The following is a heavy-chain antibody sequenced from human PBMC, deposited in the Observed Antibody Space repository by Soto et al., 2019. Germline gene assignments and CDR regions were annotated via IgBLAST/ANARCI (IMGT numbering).Heavy chain of an antibody. D-gene: IGHD2-2*01. CDR1: GGSISSGGYS. V-gene: IGHV4-30-2*01. CDR2: IYHSGST. Sequence: SETLSLTCAVSGGSISSGGYSWSWIRQPPGKGLEWIGYIYHSGSTNYNPSLKSRVTISVDRSKNQFSLKLSSVTAADTAVYYCARGNRDIVVVPAAGGYYYYGMDVWGQGTTVTVSS. J-gene: IGHJ6*02. CDR3: ARGNRDIVVVPAAGGYYYYGMDV.